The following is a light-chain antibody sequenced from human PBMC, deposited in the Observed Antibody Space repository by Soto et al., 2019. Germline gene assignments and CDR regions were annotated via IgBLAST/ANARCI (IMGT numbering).Light chain of an antibody. Sequence: DIQMTQSPTSLSASVGDRVTITCRASQGIRHFVAWYQQKPGKAPKLLIYAASTLQSGVPSRFSGSGSGTDCTLTINSLQPEDVATYSCQKYSSVPVFGPGTKVEIK. CDR3: QKYSSVPV. CDR2: AAS. V-gene: IGKV1-27*01. J-gene: IGKJ3*01. CDR1: QGIRHF.